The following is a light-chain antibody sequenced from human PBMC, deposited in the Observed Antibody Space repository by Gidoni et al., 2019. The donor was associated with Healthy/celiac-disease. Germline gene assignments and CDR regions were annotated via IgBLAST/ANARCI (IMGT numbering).Light chain of an antibody. CDR1: QSISNY. Sequence: QHPSYLNAAVGDKVTIICRASQSISNYLNWYQQKPGKAPKLLIYAASSLQRGVPSRFGGSRSGTDFTLTISSLQPEDFVTYYRHQSYRTPLYTFGQGTKLEIK. J-gene: IGKJ2*01. CDR3: HQSYRTPLYT. CDR2: AAS. V-gene: IGKV1-39*01.